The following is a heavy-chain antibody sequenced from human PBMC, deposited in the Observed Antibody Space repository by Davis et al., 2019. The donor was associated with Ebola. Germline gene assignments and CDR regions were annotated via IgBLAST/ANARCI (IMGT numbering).Heavy chain of an antibody. V-gene: IGHV4-59*04. J-gene: IGHJ4*02. CDR3: AGYGDYFLG. CDR1: GGSISSYY. D-gene: IGHD4-17*01. CDR2: ILHSGGT. Sequence: SETLSLTCTVSGGSISSYYWSWIRQPPGKGLEWLGYILHSGGTFYNPSLRSRVTISVDRSKNQFSLRLNSVTAADTAVYYCAGYGDYFLGWGQGTLVTVSS.